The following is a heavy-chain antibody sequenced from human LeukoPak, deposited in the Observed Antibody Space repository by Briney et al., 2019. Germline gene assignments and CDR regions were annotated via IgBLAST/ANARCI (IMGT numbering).Heavy chain of an antibody. CDR3: TRLDDSSGYYYLGFDY. Sequence: GGSLKLSCAASGFTFSGSAMHWVRQASGKGLEWVGRIRSKTNNYATAYAASVKGRFTISRGDSKSTAYLQMNSLKTEDTAVYYCTRLDDSSGYYYLGFDYWGQGTLVTVSS. D-gene: IGHD3-22*01. CDR2: IRSKTNNYAT. J-gene: IGHJ4*02. CDR1: GFTFSGSA. V-gene: IGHV3-73*01.